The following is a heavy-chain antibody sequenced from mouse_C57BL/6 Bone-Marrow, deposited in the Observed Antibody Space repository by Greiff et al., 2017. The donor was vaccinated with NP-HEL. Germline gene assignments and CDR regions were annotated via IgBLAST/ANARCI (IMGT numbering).Heavy chain of an antibody. D-gene: IGHD2-4*01. CDR2: ISSGSSTI. Sequence: EVHLVESGGGLVKPGGSLKLSCAASGFTFSDYGMHWVRQAPEKGLEWVAYISSGSSTIYYADTVKGRFTISRDNAKNTLFLQMTSLRSEDTAMYYCARQYEYDRAWFAYWGQGTLVTVSA. V-gene: IGHV5-17*01. CDR3: ARQYEYDRAWFAY. J-gene: IGHJ3*01. CDR1: GFTFSDYG.